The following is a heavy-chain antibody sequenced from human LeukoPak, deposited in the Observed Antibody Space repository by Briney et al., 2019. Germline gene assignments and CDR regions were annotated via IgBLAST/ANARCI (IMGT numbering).Heavy chain of an antibody. CDR2: IYYSGST. Sequence: PSQTLSLTCTVSGGSISSGGYYWSWIRQHPGKGLEWIGYIYYSGSTYYNPSLKSRVTMSVDTSKNQFSLKLSSVTAADTAVYYCARERNCVPEGGCYYGSGSYYTNWFDPWGQGTLVTVSS. CDR1: GGSISSGGYY. CDR3: ARERNCVPEGGCYYGSGSYYTNWFDP. V-gene: IGHV4-31*03. D-gene: IGHD3-10*01. J-gene: IGHJ5*02.